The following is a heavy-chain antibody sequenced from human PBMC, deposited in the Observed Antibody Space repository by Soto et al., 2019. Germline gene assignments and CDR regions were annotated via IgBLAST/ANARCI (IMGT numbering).Heavy chain of an antibody. D-gene: IGHD3-9*01. CDR2: ISSSSSTI. Sequence: GGSLRLSCAASGFTCSSYSMNWVRQAPGKGLEWVSYISSSSSTIYYADSVKGRFTISRDNAKNSLYLQMNSLRAEDTAVYYCAREEDYDILTGDQDINWFAPWGQGTLVTVSS. J-gene: IGHJ5*02. CDR3: AREEDYDILTGDQDINWFAP. CDR1: GFTCSSYS. V-gene: IGHV3-48*01.